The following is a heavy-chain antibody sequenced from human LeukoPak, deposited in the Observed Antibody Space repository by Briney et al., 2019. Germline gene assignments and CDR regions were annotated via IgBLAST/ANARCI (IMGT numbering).Heavy chain of an antibody. V-gene: IGHV4-39*07. D-gene: IGHD3-10*01. J-gene: IGHJ5*02. CDR1: GGSISSSSYY. CDR2: INHSGST. CDR3: ARVSYGSGSYFITA. Sequence: PSETLSLTCTVSGGSISSSSYYWSWIRQPPGKGLEWIGEINHSGSTNYNPSLKSRVTISVDTSKNQFSLKLSSVTAADTAVYYCARVSYGSGSYFITAWGQGTLVTVSS.